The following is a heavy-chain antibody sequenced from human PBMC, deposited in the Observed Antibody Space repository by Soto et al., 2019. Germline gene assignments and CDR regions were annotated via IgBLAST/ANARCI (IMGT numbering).Heavy chain of an antibody. Sequence: QVQLQESGPGLVKPSGTLSLTCAVSGGSISSSNWWSWVRQPPGKGLEWIGEIYHSGSTNYNPSLKSRGTISGDKSKNQFSLKLSSVTAADTAVYYCARSPDSSGYYPRRYYYGMDVWGQGTTVTVSS. J-gene: IGHJ6*02. CDR2: IYHSGST. D-gene: IGHD3-22*01. CDR1: GGSISSSNW. CDR3: ARSPDSSGYYPRRYYYGMDV. V-gene: IGHV4-4*02.